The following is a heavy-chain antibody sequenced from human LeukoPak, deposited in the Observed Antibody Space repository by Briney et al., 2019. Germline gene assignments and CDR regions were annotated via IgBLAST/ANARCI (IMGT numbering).Heavy chain of an antibody. CDR1: GFTFSDYW. Sequence: PGGSLRLSCAASGFTFSDYWMHWVRQAPGKGLVWVSHIKTDGSITDYADSVKGRFTISRDNARNTLYLQMDSLRVEDTAVYYCAKGPCIAAAGCYFDYWGQGTLVTVSS. J-gene: IGHJ4*02. D-gene: IGHD6-13*01. CDR3: AKGPCIAAAGCYFDY. V-gene: IGHV3-74*01. CDR2: IKTDGSIT.